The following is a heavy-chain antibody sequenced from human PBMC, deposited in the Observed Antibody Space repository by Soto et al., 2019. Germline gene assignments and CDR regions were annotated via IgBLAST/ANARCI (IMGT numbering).Heavy chain of an antibody. CDR1: GYTLTTFF. CDR2: INPGYPAGRST. J-gene: IGHJ6*02. D-gene: IGHD1-26*01. V-gene: IGHV1-46*01. CDR3: AREAIAAGATTGMDV. Sequence: QVQLVQAGAEVKKPGASVKVSCKASGYTLTTFFMHWVRQAPRQGLEWMGVINPGYPAGRSTTHAQKFQGRVTMATDTSTRAVYMELSRLRSDDTAVYYWAREAIAAGATTGMDVWGQGTTVTVSS.